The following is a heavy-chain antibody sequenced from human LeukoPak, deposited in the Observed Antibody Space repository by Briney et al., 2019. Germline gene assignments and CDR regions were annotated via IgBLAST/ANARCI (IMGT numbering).Heavy chain of an antibody. CDR2: IYTSGST. CDR3: ARGGGDSSGKDAFDI. CDR1: GGSISSYY. Sequence: SETLSLTCTVSGGSISSYYWSWIRQPPGKGLEWIGRIYTSGSTNYNPSLKSRVTMSVDTSKNQFSLKLSSVTAADTAVYYCARGGGDSSGKDAFDIWGQGTMVTASS. J-gene: IGHJ3*02. D-gene: IGHD3-22*01. V-gene: IGHV4-4*07.